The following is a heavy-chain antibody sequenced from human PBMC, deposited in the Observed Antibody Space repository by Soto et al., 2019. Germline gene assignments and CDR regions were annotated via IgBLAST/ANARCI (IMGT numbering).Heavy chain of an antibody. V-gene: IGHV4-30-4*01. CDR2: IYYSGST. D-gene: IGHD1-26*01. CDR3: ARVGGSYIDY. CDR1: GGSISSGDYY. Sequence: SETLSLTCTVSGGSISSGDYYWSWFRQPPGKGLEWIGYIYYSGSTYYNPSLKSRVTISVDTSKNQFSLKLSSVTAADTAVYYCARVGGSYIDYWGQGTLVTVSS. J-gene: IGHJ4*02.